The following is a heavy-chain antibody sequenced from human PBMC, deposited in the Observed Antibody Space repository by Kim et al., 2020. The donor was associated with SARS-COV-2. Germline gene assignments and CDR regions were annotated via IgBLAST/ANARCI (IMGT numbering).Heavy chain of an antibody. V-gene: IGHV6-1*01. CDR3: ARATGYLDC. Sequence: WYNGYAVSVKSRITLNPDTSKNQFSLQLNSVTPEDTAVYYCARATGYLDCWGQGTLVTVSS. J-gene: IGHJ4*02. CDR2: WYN.